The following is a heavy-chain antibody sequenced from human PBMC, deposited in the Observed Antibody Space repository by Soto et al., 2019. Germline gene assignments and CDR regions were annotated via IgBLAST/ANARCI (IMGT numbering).Heavy chain of an antibody. CDR1: GFTFSSYA. Sequence: EVQLLESGGGVVQPGGSLRLSCAASGFTFSSYAMSWVRQAPGKGLEWVSAIIGSGGNTYDADSVKGRFTISRDNSKNMLYLQMNSLRAADTAVYYCAKHDSNYYLYQYMAVWGRGTTVTVSS. J-gene: IGHJ6*03. V-gene: IGHV3-23*01. D-gene: IGHD4-4*01. CDR3: AKHDSNYYLYQYMAV. CDR2: IIGSGGNT.